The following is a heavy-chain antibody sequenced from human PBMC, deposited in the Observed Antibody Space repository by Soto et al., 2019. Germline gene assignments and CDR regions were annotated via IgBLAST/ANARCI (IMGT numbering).Heavy chain of an antibody. CDR2: TYHSGNP. D-gene: IGHD4-17*01. Sequence: QLQLQESGSRLVKSSETLSLTCAVSGDTISTGGYSWAWIRQPPGKPLEWIGHTYHSGNPYYNPSLKSRVIISVDRSKNQFSLKLSSVTAADTAVYCARETYGDYVGYFDPWGQRTLVTVSS. CDR1: GDTISTGGYS. V-gene: IGHV4-30-2*01. CDR3: ARETYGDYVGYFDP. J-gene: IGHJ5*02.